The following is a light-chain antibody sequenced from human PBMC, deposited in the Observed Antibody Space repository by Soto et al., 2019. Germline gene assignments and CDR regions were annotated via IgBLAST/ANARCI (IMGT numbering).Light chain of an antibody. CDR2: DVS. CDR3: SSYTSSSTLEGVV. V-gene: IGLV2-14*01. J-gene: IGLJ2*01. CDR1: SSDVGGYNY. Sequence: QSALTQPASVSGSPGQSITISCTGTSSDVGGYNYVSWYQQHPGKAPKLMIYDVSNRPSGVSNRFSGSKSGNTASLTISVLQAEDEADYYCSSYTSSSTLEGVVFGGGTKLTVL.